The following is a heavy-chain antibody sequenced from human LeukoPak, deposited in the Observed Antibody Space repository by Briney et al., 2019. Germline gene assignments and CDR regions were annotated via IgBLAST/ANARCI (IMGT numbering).Heavy chain of an antibody. CDR3: ARDSSSDYVLFDI. V-gene: IGHV3-74*01. Sequence: GGSLRLSCAASGFTFSSYWMRWVRQAPGKGLVWVSRINSDGSSTSYADSVKGRFTISRDNAKNTLYLQMNSLRAEDTAVYYCARDSSSDYVLFDIWGQGTMVTVSS. CDR1: GFTFSSYW. D-gene: IGHD3-16*01. J-gene: IGHJ3*02. CDR2: INSDGSST.